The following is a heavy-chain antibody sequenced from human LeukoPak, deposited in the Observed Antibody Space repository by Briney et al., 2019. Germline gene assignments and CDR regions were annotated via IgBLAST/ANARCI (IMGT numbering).Heavy chain of an antibody. V-gene: IGHV3-30*18. CDR1: GFTFSSHG. CDR2: ISYDGSNK. CDR3: AKDGGDFWSGYYPDY. J-gene: IGHJ4*02. Sequence: GGSLRLSRAASGFTFSSHGMHWVRQAPGKGLEWVAVISYDGSNKYYADSVKGRFTISRDNSKNTLYLQMNSLRAEDTAVYYCAKDGGDFWSGYYPDYWGQGTLVTVSS. D-gene: IGHD3-3*01.